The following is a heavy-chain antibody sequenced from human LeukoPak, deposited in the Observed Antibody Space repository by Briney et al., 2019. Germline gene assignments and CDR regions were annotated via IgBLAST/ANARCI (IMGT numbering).Heavy chain of an antibody. CDR1: GGSISSSDW. J-gene: IGHJ4*02. CDR3: ARGGLWYLYYFDY. Sequence: PSGTLSLTCAVSGGSISSSDWWSWVRQPPGKGLEWIGEVYHSGSTKHNPSLKSRVTISVDTSKNQFSLKLSSVTAADTAVYYCARGGLWYLYYFDYWGQGTLVTVSS. V-gene: IGHV4-4*02. D-gene: IGHD5-18*01. CDR2: VYHSGST.